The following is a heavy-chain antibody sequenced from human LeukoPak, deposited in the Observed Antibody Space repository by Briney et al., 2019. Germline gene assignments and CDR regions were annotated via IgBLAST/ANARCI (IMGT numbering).Heavy chain of an antibody. V-gene: IGHV1-3*01. J-gene: IGHJ6*02. CDR3: AREGLRYFDWFPRPDYYYYGMDV. Sequence: GASVKVSCKASGYTFTSYYMHWVRQAPGQRLEWMGWINAGNGDTKYSQKFQGRVTITRDTSASTAYMELSSLRSEDTAVYYCAREGLRYFDWFPRPDYYYYGMDVWGQGTTVTVSS. CDR1: GYTFTSYY. D-gene: IGHD3-9*01. CDR2: INAGNGDT.